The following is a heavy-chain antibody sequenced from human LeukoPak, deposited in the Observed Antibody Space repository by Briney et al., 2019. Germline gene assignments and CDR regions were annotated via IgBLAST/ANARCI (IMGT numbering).Heavy chain of an antibody. J-gene: IGHJ3*02. CDR3: ARAPDYDILTGYYHAFDI. CDR2: ISAYNGNT. Sequence: ASVKVSRKASGGTFSSYAISWVRQAPGQGLEWMGWISAYNGNTNYAQKLQGRVTMTTDTSTSTAYMELRSLRSDDTAVYYCARAPDYDILTGYYHAFDIWGQGTMVTVSS. V-gene: IGHV1-18*01. CDR1: GGTFSSYA. D-gene: IGHD3-9*01.